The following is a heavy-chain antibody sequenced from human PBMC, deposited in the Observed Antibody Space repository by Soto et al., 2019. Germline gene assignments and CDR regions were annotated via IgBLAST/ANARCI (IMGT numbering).Heavy chain of an antibody. CDR1: GFTFSSYS. CDR3: AREGTFFGVVIS. V-gene: IGHV3-48*02. CDR2: ISSSSSTI. D-gene: IGHD3-3*01. J-gene: IGHJ4*02. Sequence: HPGGSLRLSCAASGFTFSSYSMNWVRQAPGKGLEWVSYISSSSSTIYYADSVKGRFTISRDNAENSLYLHMNSLRDEDTAVYYCAREGTFFGVVISWGQGTLVTVSS.